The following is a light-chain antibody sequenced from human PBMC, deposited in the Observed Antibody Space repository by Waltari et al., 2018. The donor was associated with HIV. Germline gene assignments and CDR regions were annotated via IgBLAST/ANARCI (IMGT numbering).Light chain of an antibody. CDR2: EAT. Sequence: QSALSQPASVSGSPGQSITISCTGGRGDVGTYNLFSWYKRLPGSAPKLIIYEATKRPSGVSNRFSGSKSGGTASLTISGLQADDEGHYYCCSYAGTVVFGGGTELTVL. J-gene: IGLJ2*01. V-gene: IGLV2-23*01. CDR1: RGDVGTYNL. CDR3: CSYAGTVV.